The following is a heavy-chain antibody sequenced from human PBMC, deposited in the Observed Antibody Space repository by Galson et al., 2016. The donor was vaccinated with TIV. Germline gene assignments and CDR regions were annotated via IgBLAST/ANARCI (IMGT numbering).Heavy chain of an antibody. CDR2: ISAYNGDT. J-gene: IGHJ4*02. CDR1: GYTFTSFG. D-gene: IGHD3-10*01. V-gene: IGHV1-18*01. CDR3: ARAPPLYYSIWPMDH. Sequence: SVKVSCKASGYTFTSFGLSWVRQAPGQGLEWMGWISAYNGDTYFAQNLRDRVTMTTDTSTSTAYMELRSLRSDDTAVYYCARAPPLYYSIWPMDHWGQGTLVTVSS.